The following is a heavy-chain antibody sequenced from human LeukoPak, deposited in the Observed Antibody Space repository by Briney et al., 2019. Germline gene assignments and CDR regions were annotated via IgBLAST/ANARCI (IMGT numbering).Heavy chain of an antibody. J-gene: IGHJ5*02. V-gene: IGHV1-24*01. CDR2: FDPEDGET. D-gene: IGHD6-19*01. CDR1: GYTLTELS. CDR3: ATSIAVAERSGWFDP. Sequence: ASVKVSCKVSGYTLTELSMHWVRQAPGKGLEWMGGFDPEDGETIYAQKFQGRVTMTEDTSTDTAYMQLSSLRSEDTAVYYCATSIAVAERSGWFDPWGQGTLVTVSS.